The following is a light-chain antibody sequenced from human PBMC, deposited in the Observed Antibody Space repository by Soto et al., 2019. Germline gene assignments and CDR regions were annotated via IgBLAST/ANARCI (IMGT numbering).Light chain of an antibody. V-gene: IGKV3-20*01. Sequence: IVLTQSPGTLSLSPGERATLSCRASQTISNTFLAWYQQRPGQAPRLLIYGASGRAAGIPDRFSGSGSGTDFTLSISRLEHEDFAVYYCQQYGVSPTFGGGTKVDIK. J-gene: IGKJ4*01. CDR1: QTISNTF. CDR2: GAS. CDR3: QQYGVSPT.